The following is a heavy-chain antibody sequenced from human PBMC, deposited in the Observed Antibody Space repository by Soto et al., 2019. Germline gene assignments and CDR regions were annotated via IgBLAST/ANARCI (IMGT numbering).Heavy chain of an antibody. CDR1: GGSISSYY. V-gene: IGHV4-59*01. CDR2: IYYSGST. CDR3: ARVEDSYGRKNFDY. J-gene: IGHJ4*02. Sequence: PSETLSLTCTVSGGSISSYYWSWIRQPPGKGLEWIGYIYYSGSTNYNPSLKSRVTISVDTSKNQFSLKLSSVTAADTAVYYCARVEDSYGRKNFDYWGQGTLVTVSS. D-gene: IGHD5-18*01.